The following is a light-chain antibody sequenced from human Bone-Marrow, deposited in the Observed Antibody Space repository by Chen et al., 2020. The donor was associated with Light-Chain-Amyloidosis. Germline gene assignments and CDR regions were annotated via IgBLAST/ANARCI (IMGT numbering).Light chain of an antibody. J-gene: IGLJ1*01. CDR3: SSYTDSSTLEV. V-gene: IGLV2-14*01. Sequence: QSALTQPASVSGSPGQSITISCTGTSSDVGSYNFVSWYQQHPGRAPKLMIYDVSNRPSVVSNRVSGSKSGNTASLTISGLQAEDEGDYYCSSYTDSSTLEVFGTGTKVTVL. CDR1: SSDVGSYNF. CDR2: DVS.